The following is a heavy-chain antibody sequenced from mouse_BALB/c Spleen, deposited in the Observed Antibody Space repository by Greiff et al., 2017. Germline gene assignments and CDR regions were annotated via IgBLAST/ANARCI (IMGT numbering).Heavy chain of an antibody. V-gene: IGHV5-6-3*01. CDR2: INSNGGST. CDR3: ARESLYYGSAWFAY. CDR1: GFTFSSYG. J-gene: IGHJ3*01. Sequence: EVKLVESGGGLVQPGGSLKLSCAASGFTFSSYGMSWVRQTPDKRLELVATINSNGGSTYYPDSVKGRFTISRDNAKNTLYLQMSSLKSEDTAMYYCARESLYYGSAWFAYWGQGTLVTVSA. D-gene: IGHD1-1*01.